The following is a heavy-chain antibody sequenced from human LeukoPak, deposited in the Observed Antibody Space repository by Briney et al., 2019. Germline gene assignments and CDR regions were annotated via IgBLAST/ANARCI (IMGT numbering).Heavy chain of an antibody. Sequence: SETLSLTCAVYGGSFNGYYWSWIRQPPGKGLEWIGEINHSGSTNYNPSLKSRVTISVDTSKNQFSLKLSPVTAADTAVYYCARGAPYYYGSGSYTRYFQHWGRGTLVTVSS. CDR1: GGSFNGYY. CDR3: ARGAPYYYGSGSYTRYFQH. V-gene: IGHV4-34*01. CDR2: INHSGST. D-gene: IGHD3-10*01. J-gene: IGHJ1*01.